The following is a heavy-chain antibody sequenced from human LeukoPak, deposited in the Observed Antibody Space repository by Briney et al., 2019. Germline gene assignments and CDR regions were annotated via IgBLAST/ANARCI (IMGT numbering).Heavy chain of an antibody. CDR1: GGSFSGYY. J-gene: IGHJ3*02. D-gene: IGHD3-16*01. Sequence: SETLSLTCAVYGGSFSGYYWSWIRQPPGKGLEWIGEINHSGSTNYNPSLKSRVTISVDTSKNQFSLKLSSVTAADTAVYYCARAFGRAFDIWGQGTMVTVSS. V-gene: IGHV4-34*01. CDR2: INHSGST. CDR3: ARAFGRAFDI.